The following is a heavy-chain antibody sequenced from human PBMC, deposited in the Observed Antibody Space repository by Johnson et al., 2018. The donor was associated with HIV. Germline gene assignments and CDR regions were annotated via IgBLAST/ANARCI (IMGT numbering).Heavy chain of an antibody. CDR2: IYSGGST. CDR1: GFTVSSNY. J-gene: IGHJ3*02. Sequence: VQLVESGGGVIQPGGSLRLSCAASGFTVSSNYMSWVRQAPGKGLEWVSVIYSGGSTYYADSVKGRFTISRDNSKNTLYLQINSLRAEDTAVYYCARTPMEQWLAHDIWGQGTMVTVSS. CDR3: ARTPMEQWLAHDI. V-gene: IGHV3-53*01. D-gene: IGHD6-19*01.